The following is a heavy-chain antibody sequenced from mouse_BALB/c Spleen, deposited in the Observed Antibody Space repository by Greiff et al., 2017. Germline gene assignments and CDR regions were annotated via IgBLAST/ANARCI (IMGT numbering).Heavy chain of an antibody. J-gene: IGHJ3*01. CDR2: ISYSGST. Sequence: EVQGVESGPGLVKPSQSLSLTCTVSGYSITSDYAWYWIRQFPGNKLEWMGFISYSGSTSYNPSFKSRISFTRDTSKNQFFLQLNSVTTEDTATYYCARLNGNCPGWFAYWGQGTLVTGSA. D-gene: IGHD2-1*01. V-gene: IGHV3-2*02. CDR1: GYSITSDYA. CDR3: ARLNGNCPGWFAY.